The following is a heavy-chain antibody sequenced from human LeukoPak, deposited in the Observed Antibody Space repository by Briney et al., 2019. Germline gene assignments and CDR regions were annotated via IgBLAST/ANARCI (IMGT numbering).Heavy chain of an antibody. D-gene: IGHD6-13*01. CDR3: ARASPPSGAAAGMIWFDP. J-gene: IGHJ5*02. V-gene: IGHV1-18*01. CDR2: ISGYNGKT. Sequence: ASVKVSCKASGYTFTRYGISWVRQAPGQGLEWMGWISGYNGKTNYAQKLQGRVTMTTDTSTSTAYMELRSLRSDDTAVYYCARASPPSGAAAGMIWFDPWGQGTLVTVSS. CDR1: GYTFTRYG.